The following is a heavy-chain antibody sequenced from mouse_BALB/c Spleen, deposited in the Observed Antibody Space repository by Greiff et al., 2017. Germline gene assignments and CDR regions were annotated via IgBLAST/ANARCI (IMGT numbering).Heavy chain of an antibody. Sequence: VQLQQSGPGLVAPSQSLSITCTVSGFSLTSYGVNWVRQPPGKGLEWLGVIWAGGSTNYNSALMSRLSISKDNSKSQVFLKMNSLQTDDTAMYYCARGYYDYDGYAMDYWGQGTSVTVSS. CDR2: IWAGGST. CDR1: GFSLTSYG. D-gene: IGHD2-4*01. V-gene: IGHV2-9*02. J-gene: IGHJ4*01. CDR3: ARGYYDYDGYAMDY.